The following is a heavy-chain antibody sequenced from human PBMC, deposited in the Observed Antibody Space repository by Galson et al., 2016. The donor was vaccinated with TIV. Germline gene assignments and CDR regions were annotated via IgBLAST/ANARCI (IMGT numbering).Heavy chain of an antibody. Sequence: SLRLSCAASGFVFSDYAIHWVRQAPGKGLEWVAVISDDGTKRYNTDSVRGRFSISRDNSDETVHLQMNSLRVEDSAMYYCASELFDFWGQGTLVTVSS. V-gene: IGHV3-30*04. J-gene: IGHJ4*02. CDR3: ASELFDF. CDR1: GFVFSDYA. CDR2: ISDDGTKR.